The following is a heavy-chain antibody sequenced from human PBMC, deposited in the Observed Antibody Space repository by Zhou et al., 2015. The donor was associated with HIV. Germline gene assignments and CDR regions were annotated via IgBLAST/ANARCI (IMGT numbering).Heavy chain of an antibody. J-gene: IGHJ1*01. CDR2: IIPIFGTA. Sequence: QVQLVQSGAEVKKPGSSVKVSCKASGGTFSSYAISWVRQAPGQGLEWMGGIIPIFGTANYAQKFQGRVTITADESTSTAYMELSSLRSEDTAVYYCAREPPYDSSGSRVVGGNAEYFQHWGQGTLVTVSS. CDR3: AREPPYDSSGSRVVGGNAEYFQH. D-gene: IGHD3-22*01. V-gene: IGHV1-69*01. CDR1: GGTFSSYA.